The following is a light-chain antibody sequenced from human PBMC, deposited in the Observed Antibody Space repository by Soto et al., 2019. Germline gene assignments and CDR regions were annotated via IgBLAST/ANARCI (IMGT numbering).Light chain of an antibody. J-gene: IGKJ5*01. CDR3: QQSYSTPIT. V-gene: IGKV3-15*01. CDR2: GAL. CDR1: QSVSSN. Sequence: EIVMTQSPVTLSVSPGERATLYCRASQSVSSNLAWYQQKPGQAPSLLIYGALTRATGIPARFSGSGSGTEFTLTISSLQSEDFATYYCQQSYSTPITFGQGTRLEI.